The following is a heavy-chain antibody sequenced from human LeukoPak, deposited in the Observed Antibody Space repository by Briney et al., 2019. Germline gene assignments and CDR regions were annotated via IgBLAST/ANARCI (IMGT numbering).Heavy chain of an antibody. D-gene: IGHD3-10*01. Sequence: SGTLSLTCAVYGGSFSGYYWSWIRQPPGKGLEWIGEINHSGSTNYNPSLKSRVTISVDTSKYQFSLKLSSVTAADTAVYYCARARDYYGSGIYGMDVWGKGTTVTVSS. CDR2: INHSGST. CDR1: GGSFSGYY. CDR3: ARARDYYGSGIYGMDV. V-gene: IGHV4-34*01. J-gene: IGHJ6*04.